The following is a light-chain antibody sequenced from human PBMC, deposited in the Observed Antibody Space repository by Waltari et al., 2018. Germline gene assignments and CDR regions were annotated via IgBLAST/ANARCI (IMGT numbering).Light chain of an antibody. Sequence: QSALTQPRPVSGSPGQSVTISCTGTSSDVGGFKYVFWFQQHPGKAPKLMIHDVSKRPSGVPDRFSGSKSGNTASLTISGLQADDETDYYCCSYAGRYTWVFGGGTKLTVL. J-gene: IGLJ3*02. CDR1: SSDVGGFKY. V-gene: IGLV2-11*01. CDR2: DVS. CDR3: CSYAGRYTWV.